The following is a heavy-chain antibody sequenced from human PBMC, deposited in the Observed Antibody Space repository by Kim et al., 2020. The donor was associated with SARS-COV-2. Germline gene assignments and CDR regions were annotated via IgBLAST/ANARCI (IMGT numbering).Heavy chain of an antibody. CDR3: ASDSGVIAFDK. D-gene: IGHD4-17*01. Sequence: TGYAQRSQGRATITRDTSISTADMELSSLKSEDTAVYYCASDSGVIAFDKWGQGTQVTVSS. V-gene: IGHV1-8*03. J-gene: IGHJ4*02. CDR2: T.